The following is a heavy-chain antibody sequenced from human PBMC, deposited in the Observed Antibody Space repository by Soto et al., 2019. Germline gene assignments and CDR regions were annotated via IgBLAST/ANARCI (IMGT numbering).Heavy chain of an antibody. Sequence: QVQLQESGPRLVRPSETLSLTYTVSGGSINSDYWSWIRQPAGKGLEWIGRIYSSGSTNYNPSLKSRVTMSVDSSKSQFSLKLNSVTAADTAVYYCARDRGDHFDYGGQGTLVTVSS. CDR3: ARDRGDHFDY. CDR1: GGSINSDY. CDR2: IYSSGST. J-gene: IGHJ4*02. D-gene: IGHD2-21*02. V-gene: IGHV4-4*07.